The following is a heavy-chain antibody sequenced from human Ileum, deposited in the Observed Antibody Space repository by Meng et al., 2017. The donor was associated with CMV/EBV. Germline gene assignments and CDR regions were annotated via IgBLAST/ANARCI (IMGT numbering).Heavy chain of an antibody. V-gene: IGHV3-21*01. D-gene: IGHD3-22*01. Sequence: GESLKISCEASGFTFSGYSMNWVRQAPGKGLEWVSSISSSSSYIYYAESVRGRFTISRDNAKNSLYLQMNRLRVDDTAVYYCATSGVVVWGQGTLVTVSS. CDR3: ATSGVVV. CDR1: GFTFSGYS. J-gene: IGHJ4*02. CDR2: ISSSSSYI.